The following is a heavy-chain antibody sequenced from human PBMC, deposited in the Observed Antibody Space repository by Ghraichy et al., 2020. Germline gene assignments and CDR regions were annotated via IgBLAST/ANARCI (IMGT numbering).Heavy chain of an antibody. D-gene: IGHD3-9*01. CDR2: IKHDGSEK. Sequence: GGSLRLSCAASGFTFSSYWMSWVRQAPGKGLEWVANIKHDGSEKYYLDSVKGRFTISRDSAKNSLYLQMNSLRTEDTAVYYCAVHSDWAFDHGGQGTLVTVSS. J-gene: IGHJ4*02. V-gene: IGHV3-7*03. CDR3: AVHSDWAFDH. CDR1: GFTFSSYW.